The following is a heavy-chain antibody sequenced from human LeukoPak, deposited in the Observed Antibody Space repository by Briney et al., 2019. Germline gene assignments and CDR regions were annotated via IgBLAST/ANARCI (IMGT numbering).Heavy chain of an antibody. CDR2: IDYSGST. Sequence: SETLSLTCTVSGGSISRYYWSWIRQPPGKGLEYIGYIDYSGSTNYNPSLKSRVTISVGRSKNQFSLKVSSVTAADTAVYYCARSEMGGYTFDHWGQGTLVTVSS. V-gene: IGHV4-59*01. D-gene: IGHD5-24*01. CDR1: GGSISRYY. J-gene: IGHJ4*02. CDR3: ARSEMGGYTFDH.